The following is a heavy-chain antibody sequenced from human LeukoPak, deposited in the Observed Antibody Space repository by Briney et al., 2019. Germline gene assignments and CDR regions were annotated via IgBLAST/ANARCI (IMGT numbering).Heavy chain of an antibody. CDR1: GFTVVDYA. Sequence: CLRLAWAAAGFTVVDYAIRWVRHARRGGRGWGLGISWTSGTPDYLDPVKGRFTTSTDNANNSLYLQMNTLRPEDTAFYYCAKASSPFYTINSKGPLDFWGQGTLATVSS. CDR2: ISWTSGTP. V-gene: IGHV3-9*01. D-gene: IGHD4-23*01. J-gene: IGHJ4*02. CDR3: AKASSPFYTINSKGPLDF.